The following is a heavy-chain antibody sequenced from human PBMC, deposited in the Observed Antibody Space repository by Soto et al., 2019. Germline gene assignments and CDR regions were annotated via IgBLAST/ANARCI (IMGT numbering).Heavy chain of an antibody. CDR1: VGSFSGYY. V-gene: IGHV4-34*01. CDR3: ARVRYSSRPSLGYYYYYGMDV. D-gene: IGHD6-13*01. CDR2: INHSGST. J-gene: IGHJ6*02. Sequence: ETLSLTCAVYVGSFSGYYWSWMRQPPGKGLEWIGEINHSGSTNYNPSLKSRVTISVDTSKNQFSLKLSSVTAADTAVYYCARVRYSSRPSLGYYYYYGMDVWGQGTTVTVSS.